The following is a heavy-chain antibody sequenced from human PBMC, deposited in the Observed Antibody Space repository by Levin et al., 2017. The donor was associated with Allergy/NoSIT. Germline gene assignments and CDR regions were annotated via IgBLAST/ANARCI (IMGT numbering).Heavy chain of an antibody. D-gene: IGHD6-25*01. CDR2: ISRSSNAK. CDR1: GFDFATYA. CDR3: ARVTAGQVANFDF. J-gene: IGHJ4*02. Sequence: GESLKISCVASGFDFATYAITWVRQAPGKGLEWISFISRSSNAKYYADSVKGRFTVSRDNAKNSLYLQMNSLRDDDTAIYYCARVTAGQVANFDFWGQGTLVTASS. V-gene: IGHV3-48*02.